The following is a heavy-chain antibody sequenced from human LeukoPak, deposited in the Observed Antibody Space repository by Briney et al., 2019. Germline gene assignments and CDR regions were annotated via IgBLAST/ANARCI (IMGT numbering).Heavy chain of an antibody. D-gene: IGHD3-10*01. CDR1: GFTFGDYA. CDR3: TGSFGELTFFDY. Sequence: GGSLRLSCTASGFTFGDYALTWVRQAPGKGLEWVGFIRSKAYGGTTEYAASVKGRFTISGDDSKSIAYLQMNSLKTEDTAVYYCTGSFGELTFFDYWGQGTLVTVSS. CDR2: IRSKAYGGTT. J-gene: IGHJ4*02. V-gene: IGHV3-49*04.